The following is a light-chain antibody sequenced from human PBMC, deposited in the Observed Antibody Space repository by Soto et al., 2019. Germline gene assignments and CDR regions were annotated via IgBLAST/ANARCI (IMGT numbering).Light chain of an antibody. CDR2: KAS. CDR1: QSISSW. CDR3: QQYKSYST. Sequence: DIQMTQSPSTLSASVGDRVTITCRASQSISSWLAWYQQKPGKAPKLLIYKASSLESGVPSRFSGSGSGTEFTLTIRSLQPDAFATYYCQQYKSYSTFGQGTKVEIK. V-gene: IGKV1-5*03. J-gene: IGKJ1*01.